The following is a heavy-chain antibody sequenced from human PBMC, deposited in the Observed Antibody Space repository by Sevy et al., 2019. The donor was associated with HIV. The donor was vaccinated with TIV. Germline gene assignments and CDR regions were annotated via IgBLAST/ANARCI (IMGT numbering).Heavy chain of an antibody. V-gene: IGHV3-20*04. Sequence: GGSLRLSCAASGFTFDDYGMSWVRQAPGKGLEWVSGINWNAGSTGYADSVKGRFTISRDNAKNSLYVQMNSLRAEDTALDYCARGREPYCGGDCYSAFDIWGQGTMVTVSS. J-gene: IGHJ3*02. CDR2: INWNAGST. D-gene: IGHD2-21*02. CDR1: GFTFDDYG. CDR3: ARGREPYCGGDCYSAFDI.